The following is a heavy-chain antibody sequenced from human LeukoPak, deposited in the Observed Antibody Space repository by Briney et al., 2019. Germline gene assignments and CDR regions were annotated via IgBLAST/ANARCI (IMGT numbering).Heavy chain of an antibody. J-gene: IGHJ4*02. CDR2: IYYSGST. V-gene: IGHV4-59*01. Sequence: SETLSLTCTVSGGSISSYYWNWIRQPPGKGLEWIGYIYYSGSTNYNPSLKSRVTISVDTSKNQFSLTLSSVTAADTAVYYCARAGRTDGYNSYFDYWGQGTLATVSS. D-gene: IGHD5-24*01. CDR1: GGSISSYY. CDR3: ARAGRTDGYNSYFDY.